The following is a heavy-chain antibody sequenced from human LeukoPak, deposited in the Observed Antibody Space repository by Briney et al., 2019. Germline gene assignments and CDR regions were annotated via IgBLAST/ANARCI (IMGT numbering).Heavy chain of an antibody. Sequence: GASLKVSCKASGFTFTNYYMHWGRQAPGQGLEWMGIINLSGGTTHYPQKFQGRVTMTRDTSTSTVYMELSSLRSEDTAVYHCASNYYGSGSFDYWGQGNLVTVSS. J-gene: IGHJ4*02. CDR1: GFTFTNYY. CDR2: INLSGGTT. D-gene: IGHD3-10*01. V-gene: IGHV1-46*01. CDR3: ASNYYGSGSFDY.